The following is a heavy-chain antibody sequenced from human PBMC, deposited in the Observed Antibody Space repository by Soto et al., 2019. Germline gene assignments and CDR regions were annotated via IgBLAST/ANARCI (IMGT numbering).Heavy chain of an antibody. CDR3: ARKHGSGSYYPPYFDY. D-gene: IGHD3-10*01. CDR2: ISSSSSTI. J-gene: IGHJ4*02. Sequence: GGSLRLSCAASGFTFSSYSMNWVRQAPGKGLEWVSYISSSSSTIYYADSVKGRFTISRDNAKNSLYLQMNSLRDEDTAVYYCARKHGSGSYYPPYFDYWGQGTLVTVSS. CDR1: GFTFSSYS. V-gene: IGHV3-48*02.